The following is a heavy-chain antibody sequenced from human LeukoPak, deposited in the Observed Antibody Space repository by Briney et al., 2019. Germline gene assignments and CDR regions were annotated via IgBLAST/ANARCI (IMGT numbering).Heavy chain of an antibody. CDR2: IGGSGGGT. J-gene: IGHJ6*02. V-gene: IGHV3-23*01. CDR1: GFTFSSYA. D-gene: IGHD3-22*01. CDR3: AKDAGYYDSSGYYYYYGMDV. Sequence: GGSLRLSCAASGFTFSSYAMSWVRQAPGKGLEWVSAIGGSGGGTYYADSVKGRFTISRDNSKNTLYLQMDGLRAEDTAVYYCAKDAGYYDSSGYYYYYGMDVWGQGTTVTVSS.